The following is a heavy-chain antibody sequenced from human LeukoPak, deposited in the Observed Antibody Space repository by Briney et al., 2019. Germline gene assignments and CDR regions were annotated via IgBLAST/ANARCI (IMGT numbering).Heavy chain of an antibody. Sequence: GGSLRLSCAASGFTFSSYAMSWVRQAPGKGLEWVSAISGSGGSTYYADSVKGRFTIPRDNSKNTLYLQMNSLRAEDTAVYYCANIVADDYYYYYMDVWGKGTTVTVSS. CDR1: GFTFSSYA. CDR3: ANIVADDYYYYYMDV. D-gene: IGHD5-12*01. V-gene: IGHV3-23*01. J-gene: IGHJ6*03. CDR2: ISGSGGST.